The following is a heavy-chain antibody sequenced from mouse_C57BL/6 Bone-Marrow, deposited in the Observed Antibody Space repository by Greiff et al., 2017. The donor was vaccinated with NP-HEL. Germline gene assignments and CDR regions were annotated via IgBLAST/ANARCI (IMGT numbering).Heavy chain of an antibody. Sequence: QVQPQQPGAELVKPGASVKLSCKASGYTFTSYWMHWVKQRPGQGLEWIGMIHPNSGSTNYNEKFKSKATLTVDKSSSTAYMQLSSLTSEDSAVYYCARSGWLLRRDAMDYWGQGTSVTVSS. J-gene: IGHJ4*01. CDR2: IHPNSGST. D-gene: IGHD2-3*01. V-gene: IGHV1-64*01. CDR1: GYTFTSYW. CDR3: ARSGWLLRRDAMDY.